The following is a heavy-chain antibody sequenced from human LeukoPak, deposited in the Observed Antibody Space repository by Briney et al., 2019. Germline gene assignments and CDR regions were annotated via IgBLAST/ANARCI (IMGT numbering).Heavy chain of an antibody. CDR3: ARHRDYDT. V-gene: IGHV4-59*08. CDR1: GSSINNNF. J-gene: IGHJ4*01. Sequence: PSETLFLTCTVSGSSINNNFWTWIRQPPGKGLEWIGHIYSTGSANYNPSLKSRVLISGDTSKNQISLKLTSVTAADTAVYFCARHRDYDTWGHGTLVTVSS. D-gene: IGHD3-16*01. CDR2: IYSTGSA.